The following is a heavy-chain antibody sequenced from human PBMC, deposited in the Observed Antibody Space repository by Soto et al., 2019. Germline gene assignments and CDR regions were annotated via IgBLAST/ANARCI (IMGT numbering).Heavy chain of an antibody. D-gene: IGHD3-3*01. Sequence: SETLSLTCTVSGGSISSGGYYWSWIRQHPGKGLEWIGYIYYSGSTYYNPSLKSRVTISVDTSKNQFSLKLSSVTAADTAVYYCARGAIFGVQHPGWFDPWGQGTLVTVSS. CDR2: IYYSGST. V-gene: IGHV4-31*03. CDR3: ARGAIFGVQHPGWFDP. CDR1: GGSISSGGYY. J-gene: IGHJ5*02.